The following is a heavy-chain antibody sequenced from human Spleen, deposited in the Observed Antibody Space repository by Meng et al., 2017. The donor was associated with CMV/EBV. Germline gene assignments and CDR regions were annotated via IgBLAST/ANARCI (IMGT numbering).Heavy chain of an antibody. CDR3: ARAWLQRADY. Sequence: ASVKVSCKASGYAFTNYGITWVRQAPGQGLEWMGWISAYNGNTNYAQKLQGRVTMTTDTSTSTAYMELRSLTSDDTAVYYCARAWLQRADYWGQGTLVTVSS. V-gene: IGHV1-18*01. CDR1: GYAFTNYG. J-gene: IGHJ4*02. D-gene: IGHD3-22*01. CDR2: ISAYNGNT.